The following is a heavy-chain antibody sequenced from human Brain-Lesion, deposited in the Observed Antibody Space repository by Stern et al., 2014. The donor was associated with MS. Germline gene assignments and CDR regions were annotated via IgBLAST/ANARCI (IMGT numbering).Heavy chain of an antibody. J-gene: IGHJ6*02. CDR2: IFNSGST. D-gene: IGHD3-22*01. Sequence: VQLVESGPGLVKPSQTLSLSCTVSGGSISSGGYYWSWIRQPAGKGLEWIGRIFNSGSTRYNPSLKSRVTISIDTSKNQFSLRLTSMTAADTAVYYCARGRVVLGFQYYATDVWGQGTTVIVSS. CDR1: GGSISSGGYY. V-gene: IGHV4-61*02. CDR3: ARGRVVLGFQYYATDV.